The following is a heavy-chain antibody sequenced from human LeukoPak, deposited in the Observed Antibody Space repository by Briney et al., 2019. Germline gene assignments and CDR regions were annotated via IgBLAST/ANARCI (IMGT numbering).Heavy chain of an antibody. CDR1: GFTFGDYA. D-gene: IGHD1-1*01. J-gene: IGHJ4*02. CDR3: TRDRGAYNLYDY. V-gene: IGHV3-49*03. Sequence: GRSLRLSCTASGFTFGDYAMSWIRQAPGKGLEWVGFIRSKAYGETADYSASVKGRFTISRDDSKAIAYLQMNSLKTEDTAVYHCTRDRGAYNLYDYWGQGTLVTVS. CDR2: IRSKAYGETA.